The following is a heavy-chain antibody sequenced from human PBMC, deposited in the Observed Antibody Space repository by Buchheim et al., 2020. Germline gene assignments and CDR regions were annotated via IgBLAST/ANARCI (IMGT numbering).Heavy chain of an antibody. CDR1: GFTFRTYW. J-gene: IGHJ4*02. CDR3: ASSGFGSSWPSRIDY. CDR2: INQDGSEK. D-gene: IGHD6-13*01. V-gene: IGHV3-7*01. Sequence: EVQLVESGGGLVQPGESLRLSCADSGFTFRTYWMSWVRQAPGKGLEWVANINQDGSEKNYVDSVKGRFTISRDNAKNSLYLQMNSLKAEDSALYYCASSGFGSSWPSRIDYWGQGTL.